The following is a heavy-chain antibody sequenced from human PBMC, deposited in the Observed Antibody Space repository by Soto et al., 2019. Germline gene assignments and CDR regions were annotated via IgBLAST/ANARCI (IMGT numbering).Heavy chain of an antibody. CDR3: ARQTPWRLVDY. CDR2: IYYSGST. Sequence: QLQLQESGPGLVKPSETLSLTCTVSGGSISSSSYYWGWIRQPPGKGLEWIGSIYYSGSTYYNPSLKSRVTISVDTSKNQFSLKLSFVTAADTAVYYCARQTPWRLVDYWGQGTLVTVSS. J-gene: IGHJ4*02. V-gene: IGHV4-39*01. D-gene: IGHD3-3*01. CDR1: GGSISSSSYY.